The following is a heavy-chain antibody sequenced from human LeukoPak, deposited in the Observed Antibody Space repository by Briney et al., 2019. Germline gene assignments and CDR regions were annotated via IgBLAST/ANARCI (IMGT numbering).Heavy chain of an antibody. CDR1: GFTFSIYS. CDR2: ISSSSSYI. V-gene: IGHV3-21*01. CDR3: ARAGSGREYYYYMDV. Sequence: GGSLRLSCAASGFTFSIYSMNWVRQAPGKGLEWVSSISSSSSYIYDADSVKGRFTISRDNAKDSLYLQMNSLRAEDTAVYYCARAGSGREYYYYMDVWGKGTTVTVSS. D-gene: IGHD3-10*01. J-gene: IGHJ6*03.